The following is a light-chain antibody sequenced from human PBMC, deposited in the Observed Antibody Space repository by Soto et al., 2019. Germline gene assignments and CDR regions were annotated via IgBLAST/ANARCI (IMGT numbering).Light chain of an antibody. Sequence: EIVMTQSPATLSVSPGERATLSCRASQSVSSNLAWYQQKPGQAPRLLIYGASTRATGIPARFSGSGSGTEFTLTISSLQSEDFAVYYCLHYNNWTQTFGQGTKVEIK. V-gene: IGKV3-15*01. CDR2: GAS. CDR3: LHYNNWTQT. CDR1: QSVSSN. J-gene: IGKJ1*01.